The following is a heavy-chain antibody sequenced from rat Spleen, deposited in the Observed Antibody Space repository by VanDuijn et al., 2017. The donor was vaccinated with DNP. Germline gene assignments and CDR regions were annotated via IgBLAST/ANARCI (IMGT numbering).Heavy chain of an antibody. CDR2: ISSGGST. CDR1: GFSLTRYG. D-gene: IGHD1-11*01. V-gene: IGHV2S8*01. J-gene: IGHJ2*01. Sequence: QVQLKESGPGLVQPSQTLSLTCTVSGFSLTRYGVSWVRQSPGKGLEWIAEISSGGSTYYNSTLKSRLSISRDTSKSQVFLKLNSLQTEDIATYYCARGNYGGYDYWGQGVMVTVSS. CDR3: ARGNYGGYDY.